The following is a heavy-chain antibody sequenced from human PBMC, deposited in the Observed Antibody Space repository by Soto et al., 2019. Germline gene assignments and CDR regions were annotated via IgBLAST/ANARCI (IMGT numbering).Heavy chain of an antibody. Sequence: PSETLSLTCTVSGGSISSYYWSWIRQPPGKGLEWIGYVSYSGSANYNPSLKSRVTISIDMSKNQFSLKLSSVTAADTAIYYCATSGYCTSTSCYSFDYWGQGALVTSPQ. CDR1: GGSISSYY. V-gene: IGHV4-59*08. D-gene: IGHD2-2*01. CDR3: ATSGYCTSTSCYSFDY. CDR2: VSYSGSA. J-gene: IGHJ4*02.